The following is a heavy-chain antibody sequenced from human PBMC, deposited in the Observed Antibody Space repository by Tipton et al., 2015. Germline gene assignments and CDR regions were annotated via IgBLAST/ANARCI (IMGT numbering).Heavy chain of an antibody. V-gene: IGHV3-21*05. CDR2: ISASSGSI. J-gene: IGHJ6*02. CDR1: GFTFNSHS. CDR3: ARVSPVYDSSGISGDYYYHHYAMDV. Sequence: GSLRLSCAASGFTFNSHSMDWVRQAPGKGLEWLSYISASSGSIYYADSVKGRFTISRDNARKSLYLQMNSLRAEDTAVYYCARVSPVYDSSGISGDYYYHHYAMDVWGQGTTVTVSS. D-gene: IGHD3-22*01.